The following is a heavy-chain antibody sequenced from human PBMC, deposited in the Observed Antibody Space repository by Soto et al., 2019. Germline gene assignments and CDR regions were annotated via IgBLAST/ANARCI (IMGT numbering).Heavy chain of an antibody. V-gene: IGHV3-15*01. CDR1: GFTFKNAW. CDR3: TRWDIVVVASSI. D-gene: IGHD2-15*01. J-gene: IGHJ4*02. Sequence: PGESLKISCAASGFTFKNAWMTWVRQAPGKGLEWVGRIKSRTDGATADYAEPVKGRFTISRDDSRNTMYLQMNSLKIEDTAVYYCTRWDIVVVASSIWGQGALVTVSS. CDR2: IKSRTDGATA.